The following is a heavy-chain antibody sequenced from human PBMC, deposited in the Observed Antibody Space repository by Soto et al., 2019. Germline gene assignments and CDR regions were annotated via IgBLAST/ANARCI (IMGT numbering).Heavy chain of an antibody. CDR3: ARESGDWPLNWFDP. J-gene: IGHJ5*02. Sequence: GGSLRLSCAASGFNFSNHWMHWVRQRPAEGLVWVSRITSDGKSKAYAESVKGRFAISRDNAKNTLYLQMNGLTAEDTAVCYCARESGDWPLNWFDPWGQGTLVTVSS. V-gene: IGHV3-74*01. CDR1: GFNFSNHW. D-gene: IGHD2-21*02. CDR2: ITSDGKSK.